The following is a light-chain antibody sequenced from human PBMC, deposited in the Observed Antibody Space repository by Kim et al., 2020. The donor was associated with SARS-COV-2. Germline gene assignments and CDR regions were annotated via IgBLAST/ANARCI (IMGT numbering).Light chain of an antibody. CDR3: QQYGSSPWT. CDR2: GAS. V-gene: IGKV3-20*01. CDR1: QRVRSSY. Sequence: SPGQRATLSCRAIQRVRSSYLAWYQQKPGQAPRLLIYGASSRATGIPDRFSGSGSGTDFTLTISRLEPEDFAVYYCQQYGSSPWTFGQGTKVDIK. J-gene: IGKJ1*01.